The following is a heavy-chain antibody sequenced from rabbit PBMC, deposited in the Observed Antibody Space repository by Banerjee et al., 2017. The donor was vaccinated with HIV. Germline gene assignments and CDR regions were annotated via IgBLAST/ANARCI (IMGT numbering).Heavy chain of an antibody. CDR1: GFDFSSSYW. V-gene: IGHV1S45*01. J-gene: IGHJ3*01. Sequence: EESGGDLVKPEGSLTLTCKASGFDFSSSYWICWVRQAPGKGLEWIGCINTGSSGSTYYASWAKGRFSISRSTSLNTVTLQMTSLTAADTATYFCARDLSSSGWSDFALWGQGTLVTVS. D-gene: IGHD4-1*01. CDR3: ARDLSSSGWSDFAL. CDR2: INTGSSGST.